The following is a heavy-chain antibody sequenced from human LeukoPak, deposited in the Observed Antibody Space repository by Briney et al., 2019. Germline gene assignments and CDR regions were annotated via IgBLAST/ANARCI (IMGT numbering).Heavy chain of an antibody. CDR3: ARGFYEPVDR. J-gene: IGHJ5*02. V-gene: IGHV4-59*02. D-gene: IGHD2/OR15-2a*01. CDR1: GASVGSSH. CDR2: VDYNGST. Sequence: PSETLSLTCTVSGASVGSSHWNWIRQSPGKGLEWIANVDYNGSTKYNPSLGGRGTMSLDPSKNQFHLKLESVTAADTARYYCARGFYEPVDRWGQGALVTVSS.